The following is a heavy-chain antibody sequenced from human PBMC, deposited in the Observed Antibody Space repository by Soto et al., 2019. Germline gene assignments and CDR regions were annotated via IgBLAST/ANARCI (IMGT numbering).Heavy chain of an antibody. CDR2: IWYDGSNK. Sequence: GGSLRLSCAASGFTFSSYGMHWVRQAPGKGLEWVAVIWYDGSNKYYADSVKGRFTISRDNSKNTLYLQMNSLRAEDTAVYYCARAGGQWRAFSRSSNYGMDVWGQGTTVTVSS. J-gene: IGHJ6*02. V-gene: IGHV3-33*01. CDR1: GFTFSSYG. D-gene: IGHD6-19*01. CDR3: ARAGGQWRAFSRSSNYGMDV.